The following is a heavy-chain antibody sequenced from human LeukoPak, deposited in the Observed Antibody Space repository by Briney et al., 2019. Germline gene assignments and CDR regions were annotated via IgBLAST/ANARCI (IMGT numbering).Heavy chain of an antibody. CDR1: GFTFSSYS. CDR2: ISSSSSYI. J-gene: IGHJ4*02. D-gene: IGHD5-12*01. Sequence: GSLRLSCAASGFTFSSYSMIWVRQAPGKGLEWVSSISSSSSYIYYADSVKGRFTISRDNAKNSLYLQMNSLRAEDTAVYYCAREREDYGGYVCWGQGTLVTVSS. CDR3: AREREDYGGYVC. V-gene: IGHV3-21*01.